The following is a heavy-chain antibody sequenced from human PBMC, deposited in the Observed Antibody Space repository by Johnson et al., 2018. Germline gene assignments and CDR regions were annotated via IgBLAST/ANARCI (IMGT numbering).Heavy chain of an antibody. CDR3: AKEGVRGWEYYGPVQY. V-gene: IGHV3-30*18. CDR2: ISYDGSNK. Sequence: QVQLVESGGGVVQPGRSLRLSCAASGFTFSSYGMHWVRQAPGKGLEWVAVISYDGSNKYYADSVKGRFTISRANSKNTLYLQMNGLRAEETAVYYCAKEGVRGWEYYGPVQYWGPGTLVTVSS. J-gene: IGHJ1*01. D-gene: IGHD2/OR15-2a*01. CDR1: GFTFSSYG.